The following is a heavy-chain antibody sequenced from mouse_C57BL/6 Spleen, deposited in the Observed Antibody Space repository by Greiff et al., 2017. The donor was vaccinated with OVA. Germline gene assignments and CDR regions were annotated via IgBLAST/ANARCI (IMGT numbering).Heavy chain of an antibody. V-gene: IGHV1-22*01. D-gene: IGHD2-5*01. Sequence: VQLQQSGPELVKPGASVKMSCKASGYTFTDYNMHWVKQSHGKSLEWIGYINPNNGGTSSNQQFKGKATLTVNKSSSTAYMELRSLTSEDSAVYYCARSNYGYFDVWGTGTTVTVSS. CDR1: GYTFTDYN. J-gene: IGHJ1*03. CDR2: INPNNGGT. CDR3: ARSNYGYFDV.